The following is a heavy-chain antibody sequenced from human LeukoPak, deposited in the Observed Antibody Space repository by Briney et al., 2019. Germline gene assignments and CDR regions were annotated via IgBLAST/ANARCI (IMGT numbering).Heavy chain of an antibody. CDR2: IYYSGST. D-gene: IGHD2-15*01. Sequence: SETLSLTCTVSGGSISSSTYYWGWIRQPPGKGLEWIGYIYYSGSTNYNPSLKSRVTISVDTSKNQFSLKLSSVTAADTAVYYCARHLGYCSGGTCYSFYYYGMDVWGQGTTVTVSS. V-gene: IGHV4-61*05. CDR3: ARHLGYCSGGTCYSFYYYGMDV. J-gene: IGHJ6*02. CDR1: GGSISSSTYY.